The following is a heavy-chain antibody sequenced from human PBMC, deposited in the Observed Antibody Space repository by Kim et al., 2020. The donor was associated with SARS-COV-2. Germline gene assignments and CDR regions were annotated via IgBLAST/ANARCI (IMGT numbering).Heavy chain of an antibody. CDR3: ARVGELTVAAFDI. Sequence: YAQGFTGRFVFASDTSVSTAYLQISSHKAEDTAVYYCARVGELTVAAFDIWGQGTMVTVSS. J-gene: IGHJ3*02. V-gene: IGHV7-4-1*02. D-gene: IGHD3-9*01.